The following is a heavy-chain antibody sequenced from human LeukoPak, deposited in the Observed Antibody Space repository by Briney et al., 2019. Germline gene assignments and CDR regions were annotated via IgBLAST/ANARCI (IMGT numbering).Heavy chain of an antibody. CDR2: ISNSGSTI. Sequence: GGSLRLSCAAPGFTFSDYYMSWIRQAPGKGLEWVSYISNSGSTIYYADSVMGRFTISRDNAKKSLYLEMNSLRAEDTAVYYCAREEQQLADSWGQGTLVSVSS. CDR3: AREEQQLADS. J-gene: IGHJ4*02. D-gene: IGHD6-13*01. CDR1: GFTFSDYY. V-gene: IGHV3-11*01.